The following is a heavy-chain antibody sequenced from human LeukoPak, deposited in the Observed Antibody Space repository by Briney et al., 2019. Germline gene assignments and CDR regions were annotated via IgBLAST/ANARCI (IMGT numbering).Heavy chain of an antibody. CDR2: IYYSGST. V-gene: IGHV4-59*01. J-gene: IGHJ4*02. CDR1: GGSISSYY. Sequence: SETLSLTCTVSGGSISSYYWSWIRQPPGKGLEWIGYIYYSGSTNYNPSPKSRVTISVDTSKNQFSLKLSSVTAADTAVYYCAGGILGAALFDYWGQGTLVTVSS. CDR3: AGGILGAALFDY. D-gene: IGHD2-15*01.